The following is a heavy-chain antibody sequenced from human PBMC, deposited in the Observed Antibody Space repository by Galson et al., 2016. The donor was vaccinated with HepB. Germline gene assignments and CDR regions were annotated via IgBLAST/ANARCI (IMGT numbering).Heavy chain of an antibody. D-gene: IGHD3-16*01. CDR1: GYTFTNYY. CDR2: INPSGGGT. CDR3: ARGPDDGWGLDP. J-gene: IGHJ5*02. V-gene: IGHV1-46*03. Sequence: SVKVSCKASGYTFTNYYIHWVRQAPGQGLEWMGIINPSGGGTSHAQRFQGRVTMTRDTSTSTVYMELSSLRSEDTAVYYCARGPDDGWGLDPWGQGTLVTVSS.